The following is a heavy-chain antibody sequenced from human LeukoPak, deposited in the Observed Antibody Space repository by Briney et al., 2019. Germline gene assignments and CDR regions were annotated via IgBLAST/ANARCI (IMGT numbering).Heavy chain of an antibody. CDR1: GGSISSYY. CDR3: AARIAAAGTPYNWFDP. CDR2: IYYSGST. V-gene: IGHV4-59*12. J-gene: IGHJ5*02. Sequence: PSETLSLTCTVSGGSISSYYWSWIRQPPGKGLEWIGYIYYSGSTNYNPSLKSRVTISVDTSKNQFSLKLSSVTAADTAVYYCAARIAAAGTPYNWFDPWGQGTLVTVSS. D-gene: IGHD6-13*01.